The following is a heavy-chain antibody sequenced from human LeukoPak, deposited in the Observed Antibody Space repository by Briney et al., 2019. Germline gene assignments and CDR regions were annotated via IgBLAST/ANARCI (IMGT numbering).Heavy chain of an antibody. CDR2: IYTSGST. D-gene: IGHD1-26*01. J-gene: IGHJ3*02. V-gene: IGHV4-61*02. Sequence: PSQTLSLTCTVSGGSISSGSYYWSWIRQPAGKGLEWIGRIYTSGSTNYNPSLKNRVTISVDTSKSQFSLKLSSVTAADTAVYYCARVGLSSGSYWAEAFDIWGQGTMVTVSS. CDR1: GGSISSGSYY. CDR3: ARVGLSSGSYWAEAFDI.